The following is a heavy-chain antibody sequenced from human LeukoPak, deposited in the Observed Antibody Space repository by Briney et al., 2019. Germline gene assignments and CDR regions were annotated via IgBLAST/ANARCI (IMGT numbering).Heavy chain of an antibody. Sequence: TTSETLSLTCTVSGGSISSSSYYWGWIRQPPGKGLEWIGSIYYSGNTYYNPSLKSRVTISVDSSKNQFSLKLSSVTAADTAVYYCARGLKYRHGFDYWGRGTLVTVSS. CDR2: IYYSGNT. V-gene: IGHV4-39*01. D-gene: IGHD3-16*02. J-gene: IGHJ4*02. CDR1: GGSISSSSYY. CDR3: ARGLKYRHGFDY.